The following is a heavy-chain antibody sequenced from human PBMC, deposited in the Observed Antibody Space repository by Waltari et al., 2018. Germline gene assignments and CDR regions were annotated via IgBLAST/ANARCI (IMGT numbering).Heavy chain of an antibody. Sequence: QVQLQESGPGLVKPSQTLSLTCSVSGASVSSGNHSLHLIRQPAGKGLEWLGYIYASESPSYNPSLKSRVTSSVDTSKNQFSLKLSSVTAADTAMYYCARDIPLWSGYYDWFDPWGQGTLVTVSS. CDR3: ARDIPLWSGYYDWFDP. CDR1: GASVSSGNHS. CDR2: IYASESP. D-gene: IGHD3-3*01. J-gene: IGHJ5*02. V-gene: IGHV4-61*09.